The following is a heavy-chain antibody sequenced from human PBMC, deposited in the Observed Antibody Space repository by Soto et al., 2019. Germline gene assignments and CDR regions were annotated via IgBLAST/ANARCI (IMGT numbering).Heavy chain of an antibody. Sequence: QVLLVQSGAEVKKAGASVKVSCKTSGFSFTSYGVSWVRQAPGQGLEWMGWVSAQNGYTKYVERLQGRVPMTTDTSSSTAYMELRSLISDDTAVYSCAVGIFAAAFDSWGQGTLVTVSS. V-gene: IGHV1-18*01. J-gene: IGHJ4*02. D-gene: IGHD6-13*01. CDR2: VSAQNGYT. CDR1: GFSFTSYG. CDR3: AVGIFAAAFDS.